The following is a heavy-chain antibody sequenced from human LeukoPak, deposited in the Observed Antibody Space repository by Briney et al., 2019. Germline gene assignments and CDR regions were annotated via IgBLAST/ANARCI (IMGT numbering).Heavy chain of an antibody. Sequence: ASVKVSCKASGYTFTGYYIHLVRQAPGQRLEWMGWINPNSGGTNYAPKFQGRVTMTRDTSISTAYMELSRLRSDDTAVYYCASERFTMVRGVIDYWGQGTLVTVSS. CDR1: GYTFTGYY. J-gene: IGHJ4*02. D-gene: IGHD3-10*01. CDR2: INPNSGGT. CDR3: ASERFTMVRGVIDY. V-gene: IGHV1-2*02.